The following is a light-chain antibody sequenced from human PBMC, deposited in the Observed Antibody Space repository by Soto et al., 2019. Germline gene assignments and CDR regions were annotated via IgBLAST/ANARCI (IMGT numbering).Light chain of an antibody. CDR1: SSDVGSYNR. Sequence: QSALTQPPSVSRSPGQSVTISCTGTSSDVGSYNRVSWYQQPPGTAPKLMIYEVSNRPSGVPDRFSGSKSGNTASLTISGLQAEDEADYYCSSYTSSSTFFGTGTKLTVL. J-gene: IGLJ1*01. CDR2: EVS. CDR3: SSYTSSSTF. V-gene: IGLV2-18*02.